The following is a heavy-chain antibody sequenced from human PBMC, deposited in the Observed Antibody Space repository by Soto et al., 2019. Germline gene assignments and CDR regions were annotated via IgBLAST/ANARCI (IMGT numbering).Heavy chain of an antibody. D-gene: IGHD6-19*01. J-gene: IGHJ4*02. CDR2: INHSGST. CDR3: ASLPSIAVAGTDY. Sequence: QVQLQQWGAGLLKPSETLSLTCAVYGGSFSGYYWSWIRQPPGKGLEWIGEINHSGSTNYNPSLKSRVTISVDTSKNQFSLKLSSVTAADTAVYYCASLPSIAVAGTDYWGQGTLVTVSS. CDR1: GGSFSGYY. V-gene: IGHV4-34*01.